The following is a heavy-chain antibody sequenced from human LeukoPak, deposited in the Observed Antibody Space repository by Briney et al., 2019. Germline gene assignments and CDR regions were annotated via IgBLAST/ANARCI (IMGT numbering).Heavy chain of an antibody. CDR1: GFPFSNYS. CDR3: ARSYYYGSGSYLAGNAFDI. V-gene: IGHV3-21*01. Sequence: PGGSLRLSCAGSGFPFSNYSMNWVRQAPGKGLEWVSYISSSSLYIYYADSVKGRFTISRDNAKNSLYLQMNSLRAEDTAVYYCARSYYYGSGSYLAGNAFDIWGQGTMVTVSS. J-gene: IGHJ3*02. CDR2: ISSSSLYI. D-gene: IGHD3-10*01.